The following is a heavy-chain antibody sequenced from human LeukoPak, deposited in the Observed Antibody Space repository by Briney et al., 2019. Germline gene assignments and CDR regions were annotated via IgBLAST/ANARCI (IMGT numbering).Heavy chain of an antibody. Sequence: ASVKVSCKASGYTFTGYYMHWVRQAPGQGLEWMGRINPNSGGTNYAQKFQGRVTMTRDTSIGTAYMELSRLRSDDTAVYYCARSRIAVTKGGFFPNYYFDYWGQGTLVTVSS. CDR3: ARSRIAVTKGGFFPNYYFDY. CDR1: GYTFTGYY. D-gene: IGHD6-19*01. V-gene: IGHV1-2*06. J-gene: IGHJ4*02. CDR2: INPNSGGT.